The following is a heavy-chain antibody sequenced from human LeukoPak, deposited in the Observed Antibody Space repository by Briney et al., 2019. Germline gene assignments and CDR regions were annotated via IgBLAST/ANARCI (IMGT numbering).Heavy chain of an antibody. D-gene: IGHD3-16*01. CDR1: GGSISSSSYY. J-gene: IGHJ4*02. CDR3: ARHVGGYYFDY. Sequence: PSETLSLTCTVSGGSISSSSYYWGWIRQPPGKGLEWIGSIYYSGSTYYNPSLKSRVTISVDTSKNQFSLKLSSVTAADTAVYYCARHVGGYYFDYWGQGTLVTVSS. V-gene: IGHV4-39*07. CDR2: IYYSGST.